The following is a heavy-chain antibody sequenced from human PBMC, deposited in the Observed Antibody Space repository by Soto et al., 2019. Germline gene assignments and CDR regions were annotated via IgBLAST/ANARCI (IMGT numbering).Heavy chain of an antibody. CDR2: MNPNSGNT. CDR1: GYTFTSYD. V-gene: IGHV1-8*01. Sequence: QVQLVQSGAEVKKPGASVKVSCKTSGYTFTSYDINWVRQATGQGLGWMGWMNPNSGNTAYAQKFQGRVTMTRSTAIRTAYMELSSLRSEDTAVYYCAIERSSGAFDFWGQGKMVTVSS. CDR3: AIERSSGAFDF. J-gene: IGHJ3*01. D-gene: IGHD1-26*01.